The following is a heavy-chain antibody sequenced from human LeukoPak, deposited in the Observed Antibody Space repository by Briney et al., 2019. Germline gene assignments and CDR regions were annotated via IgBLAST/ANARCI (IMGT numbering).Heavy chain of an antibody. CDR2: IYSSGST. D-gene: IGHD3-16*01. V-gene: IGHV4-4*07. CDR1: GGSISSYY. J-gene: IGHJ6*03. Sequence: PSETLSLTCTVSGGSISSYYWSWIRQPAGKGLEWIGRIYSSGSTNYNPSLKSRVTISVDTSKNQFSLKLSSVTAADTAVYYCARVEGATSHYYYYYMDVWGKGTTVTVSS. CDR3: ARVEGATSHYYYYYMDV.